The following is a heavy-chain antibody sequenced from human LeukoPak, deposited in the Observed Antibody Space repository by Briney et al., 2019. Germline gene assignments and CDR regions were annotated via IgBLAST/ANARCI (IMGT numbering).Heavy chain of an antibody. CDR1: GFTFSSYG. D-gene: IGHD3-10*01. CDR3: ARVLGGAFDI. J-gene: IGHJ3*02. CDR2: IRYDGSNK. Sequence: GGSLRLSCAASGFTFSSYGMHWVRQAPGKGLEWVAFIRYDGSNKYYADSVKGRFTISRDNSKNTLYLQMNSLGAEDTAVYYCARVLGGAFDIWGQGTMVTVSS. V-gene: IGHV3-30*02.